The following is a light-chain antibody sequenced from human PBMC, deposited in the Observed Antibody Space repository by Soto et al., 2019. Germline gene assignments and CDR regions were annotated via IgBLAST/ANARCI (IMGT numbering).Light chain of an antibody. Sequence: QSALTQPPSASGSPGQSVTISCTGTSSDVGGYNYVSWYQQHPGKAPKLMIYEVSKRPSGVPDRFSGSKSGNTASLTVSGLQAEDEADYYCSSYAGSNKRVFGTGTKLPVL. CDR1: SSDVGGYNY. J-gene: IGLJ1*01. V-gene: IGLV2-8*01. CDR2: EVS. CDR3: SSYAGSNKRV.